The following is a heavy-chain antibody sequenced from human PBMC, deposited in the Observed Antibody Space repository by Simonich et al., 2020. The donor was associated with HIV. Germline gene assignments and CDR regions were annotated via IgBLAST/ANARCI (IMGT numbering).Heavy chain of an antibody. D-gene: IGHD2-15*01. V-gene: IGHV3-48*03. CDR3: ARGWCSGVSCYSFDY. CDR2: ISSRDSII. CDR1: GFTFSSYE. J-gene: IGHJ4*02. Sequence: CAASGFTFSSYEMNWVRQAPGKGLEWVSYISSRDSIIYYADSVKGRFTISRDNAKNSLYLQMNSLRAEDTAVYYCARGWCSGVSCYSFDYWGQGTLVTVSS.